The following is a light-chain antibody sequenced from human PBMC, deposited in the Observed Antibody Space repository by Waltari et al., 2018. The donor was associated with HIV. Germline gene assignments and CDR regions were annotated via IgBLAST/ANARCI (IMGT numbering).Light chain of an antibody. CDR2: EVT. V-gene: IGLV2-8*01. Sequence: QSALTQPPSASGPLGQSVTISCTGSSSDIGAYDSVSWFQQHPRSAPKPLLYEVTRRPSTFSDRFSGSRSGSTAFLTVAGLQPDDDATYFCSSYGDSLRVLFGGGTNVTVL. J-gene: IGLJ3*02. CDR1: SSDIGAYDS. CDR3: SSYGDSLRVL.